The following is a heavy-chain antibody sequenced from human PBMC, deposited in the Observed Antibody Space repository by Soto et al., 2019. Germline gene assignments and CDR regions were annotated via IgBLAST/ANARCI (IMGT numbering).Heavy chain of an antibody. D-gene: IGHD3-22*01. Sequence: GGSLRLSCAASGFTVSSNYMSWVRQAPGKGLEWVSVIYSGGSTYYADSVKGRFTISRDNSKNTLYLQMNSLRAEDTAVYYCARDRWYDSSGYVYYYYGMDVWGQGTTVTVSS. J-gene: IGHJ6*02. CDR1: GFTVSSNY. CDR3: ARDRWYDSSGYVYYYYGMDV. CDR2: IYSGGST. V-gene: IGHV3-66*01.